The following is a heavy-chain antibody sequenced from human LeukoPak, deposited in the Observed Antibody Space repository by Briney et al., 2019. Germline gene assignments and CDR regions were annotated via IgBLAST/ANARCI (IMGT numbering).Heavy chain of an antibody. CDR3: VRDQLHALDY. Sequence: GGSLRLSCAASGFTFNNAWMSWVRQAPGKGLEWVAVLSHDGSNKYYADSVQGRFTISRDNSKNTLYLQMNSLRVEDTAVYYCVRDQLHALDYWGQGTLVTVSS. CDR1: GFTFNNAW. CDR2: LSHDGSNK. J-gene: IGHJ4*02. V-gene: IGHV3-30*03. D-gene: IGHD2-21*01.